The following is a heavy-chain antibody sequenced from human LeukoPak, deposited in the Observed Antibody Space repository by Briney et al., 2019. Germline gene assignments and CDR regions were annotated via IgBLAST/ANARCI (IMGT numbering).Heavy chain of an antibody. J-gene: IGHJ4*01. V-gene: IGHV4-59*08. CDR3: VRRDNTGWNYFDY. Sequence: SETLSLTCTVSGVSINSHYWSWIRQSPGKGLEWIGDIYYSGSTKYNGYLKSRVTISVDTAKNHLPLRLSPVLAADTAIYYCVRRDNTGWNYFDYWGHGILVTVSS. D-gene: IGHD6-19*01. CDR2: IYYSGST. CDR1: GVSINSHY.